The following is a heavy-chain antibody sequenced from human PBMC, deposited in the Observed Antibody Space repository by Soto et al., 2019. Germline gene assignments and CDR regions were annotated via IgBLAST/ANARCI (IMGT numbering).Heavy chain of an antibody. CDR3: ARDRSSSWGVGYYYYGMDV. V-gene: IGHV1-18*01. D-gene: IGHD6-6*01. J-gene: IGHJ6*02. CDR2: ISAYNGNT. Sequence: GASVKVSCKASGYTFTSYGISWVRQAPGQGLEWMGWISAYNGNTNYAQKLQGRVTVTTDTSTSTAYMELRSLRSDDTAVYYCARDRSSSWGVGYYYYGMDVWGQGTTVTVSS. CDR1: GYTFTSYG.